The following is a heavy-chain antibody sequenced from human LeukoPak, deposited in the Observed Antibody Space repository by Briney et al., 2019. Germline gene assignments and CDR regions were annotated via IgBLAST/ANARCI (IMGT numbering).Heavy chain of an antibody. CDR2: ISYDGSNK. J-gene: IGHJ4*02. Sequence: PGRSLRLSCAASGFTFSSYGMHWVRQAPGKGLEWVAVISYDGSNKYYADSVKGRFTISRDNSKNTLSLQLNSLRAEDTAVYYCAKDRFPQTSQRPLSFDNWGQGTLVTVSS. CDR1: GFTFSSYG. CDR3: AKDRFPQTSQRPLSFDN. D-gene: IGHD2/OR15-2a*01. V-gene: IGHV3-30*18.